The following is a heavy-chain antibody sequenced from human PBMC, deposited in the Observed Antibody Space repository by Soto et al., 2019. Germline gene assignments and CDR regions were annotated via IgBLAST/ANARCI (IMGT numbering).Heavy chain of an antibody. Sequence: QVPLVQSGAEVKKPGSSVKVSCKASGGTFSSYGISWVRQAPGQGLEWMGGIIPIFGTANYAQKFQGRVTITADESPSPDYMELSSLRSEDTAVYYCARKVEPLNYDSGGYFSKRVDWFDPWGQGTLVTVSS. J-gene: IGHJ5*02. CDR2: IIPIFGTA. CDR1: GGTFSSYG. CDR3: ARKVEPLNYDSGGYFSKRVDWFDP. D-gene: IGHD3-22*01. V-gene: IGHV1-69*01.